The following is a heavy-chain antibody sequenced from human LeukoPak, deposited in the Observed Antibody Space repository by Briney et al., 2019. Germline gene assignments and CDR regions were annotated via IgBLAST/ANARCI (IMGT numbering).Heavy chain of an antibody. D-gene: IGHD4-17*01. V-gene: IGHV3-21*01. CDR3: ARVYGDLAYYYYGMDV. J-gene: IGHJ6*02. Sequence: GGSLRLSCAASGFTFSSFAMNWVRQAPGKGLEWVSSISGSGSYIYYADSVKGRFTISRDNAKNSLYLQMNSLRAEDTAVYYCARVYGDLAYYYYGMDVWGQGTTVTVSS. CDR2: ISGSGSYI. CDR1: GFTFSSFA.